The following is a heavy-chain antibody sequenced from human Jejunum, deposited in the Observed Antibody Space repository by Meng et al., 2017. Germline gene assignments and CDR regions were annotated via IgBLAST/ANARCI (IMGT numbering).Heavy chain of an antibody. V-gene: IGHV4-59*01. Sequence: QVQLQESGPGLVEPSETLSLTCTVSGGALSPYSWSWIRQPPGKGLEWLGYISYSGSTNYSPSLKSRVTISVDTSKNHFSLNLNSVTAADTAVYYCARAYSDSWGYFDSWGQGSLVTVSS. J-gene: IGHJ4*02. D-gene: IGHD6-13*01. CDR1: GGALSPYS. CDR2: ISYSGST. CDR3: ARAYSDSWGYFDS.